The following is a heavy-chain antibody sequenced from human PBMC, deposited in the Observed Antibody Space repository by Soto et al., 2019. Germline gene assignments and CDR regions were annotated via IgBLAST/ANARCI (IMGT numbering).Heavy chain of an antibody. D-gene: IGHD1-7*01. CDR3: ARVPYNWNYQSYYSDY. J-gene: IGHJ4*02. CDR2: ISSSSNSI. V-gene: IGHV3-48*01. Sequence: GGSLRLSCAASGFTFSSYSMNWVRQAPGKGLEWVSYISSSSNSIYYADSVKGRFTISRDNAKNSLHLQMNSLRSDDTAVYYSARVPYNWNYQSYYSDYWGQGTLVTVSS. CDR1: GFTFSSYS.